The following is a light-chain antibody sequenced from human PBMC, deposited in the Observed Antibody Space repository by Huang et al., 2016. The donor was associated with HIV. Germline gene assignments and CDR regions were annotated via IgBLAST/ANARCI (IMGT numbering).Light chain of an antibody. CDR2: AAS. V-gene: IGKV1-9*01. CDR3: QQLTNYPPWT. Sequence: IQLTQSPSSLSASVGDRVTITCRASQDIRSYLAWYQRKPGEAPKLLIYAASTLQSGVPSRFSGSGSGTDFTLTISSLQPEDFATYYCQQLTNYPPWTFGQGTKVEIK. CDR1: QDIRSY. J-gene: IGKJ1*01.